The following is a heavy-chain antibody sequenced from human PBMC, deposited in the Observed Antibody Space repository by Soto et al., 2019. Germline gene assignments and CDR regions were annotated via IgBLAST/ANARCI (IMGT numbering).Heavy chain of an antibody. CDR2: INHSGST. CDR1: GGSFSGYY. D-gene: IGHD2-15*01. CDR3: ARQRVVPATPTNWFDP. Sequence: SETLSLTCAVYGGSFSGYYWTWIRQPPGTGLEWIGEINHSGSTNYNPSLKSRVTISVDTSKNQFSLKLTSVTASDTAIYYCARQRVVPATPTNWFDPWGQGTLVTVSS. J-gene: IGHJ5*02. V-gene: IGHV4-34*01.